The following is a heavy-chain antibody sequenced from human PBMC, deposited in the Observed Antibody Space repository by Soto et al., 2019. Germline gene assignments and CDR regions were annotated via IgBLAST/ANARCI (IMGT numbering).Heavy chain of an antibody. V-gene: IGHV4-4*02. J-gene: IGHJ2*01. CDR3: ARGEGYCTNGVCYYGYSSSWYSIDWYFDL. CDR2: IYHSGST. D-gene: IGHD2-8*01. Sequence: SETLSLTCAVSGGSISSSNWWSWVRQPPGKGLEWIGEIYHSGSTNYNPSLKSRVTISVDKSKNQFSLKLSSVTAADTAVYYCARGEGYCTNGVCYYGYSSSWYSIDWYFDLWGRGTLVTVSS. CDR1: GGSISSSNW.